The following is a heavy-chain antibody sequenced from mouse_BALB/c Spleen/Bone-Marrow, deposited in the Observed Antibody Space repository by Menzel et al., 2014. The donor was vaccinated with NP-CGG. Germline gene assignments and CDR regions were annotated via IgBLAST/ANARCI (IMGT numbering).Heavy chain of an antibody. V-gene: IGHV1-15*01. CDR1: GYTFTDYE. CDR3: TSNDWFAY. Sequence: QVQLKESGAELVRPGASVTLSCKASGYTFTDYEMHWVKQTPVHGLEWIGAIDPETGGTAYNQKFKGKATLTADKSSSTAYMELRSLTSEDSAVYYCTSNDWFAYWGQGTLVTVSA. CDR2: IDPETGGT. J-gene: IGHJ3*01.